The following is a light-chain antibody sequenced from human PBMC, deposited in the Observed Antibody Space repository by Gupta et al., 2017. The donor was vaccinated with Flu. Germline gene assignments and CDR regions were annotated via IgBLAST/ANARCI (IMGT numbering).Light chain of an antibody. V-gene: IGKV1-12*01. CDR2: AAS. J-gene: IGKJ1*01. CDR1: QGISTW. Sequence: DIQMTQSPSSVSASVGDRVTITCRASQGISTWLAWYQQKPGKAPKLLIYAASKVQSGAPSRFSGSGSGAEFTLTISSWQPEDFATYYCQQSNSFPRTFGQGTKVEIK. CDR3: QQSNSFPRT.